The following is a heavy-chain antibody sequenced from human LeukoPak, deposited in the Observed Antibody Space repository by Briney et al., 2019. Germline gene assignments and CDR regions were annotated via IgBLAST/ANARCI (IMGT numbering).Heavy chain of an antibody. D-gene: IGHD2-15*01. CDR3: ARGMAGYPPLLDY. CDR2: IYHSGGT. V-gene: IGHV4-38-2*02. Sequence: SETLSLTCTVSGYSISSSYYWGWVRQPPGKGLEWIGSIYHSGGTYYNPSLKSRVTISPDTSKNQFSLKLSSVTAADTAVYYCARGMAGYPPLLDYWGLGTLVTVSS. CDR1: GYSISSSYY. J-gene: IGHJ4*02.